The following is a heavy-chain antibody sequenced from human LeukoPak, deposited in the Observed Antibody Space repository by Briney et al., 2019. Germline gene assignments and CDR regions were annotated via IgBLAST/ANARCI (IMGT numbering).Heavy chain of an antibody. V-gene: IGHV4-34*01. J-gene: IGHJ4*02. D-gene: IGHD3-10*01. CDR1: GGSFSGYY. CDR2: INHSGST. Sequence: PSETLSLTCAVYGGSFSGYYWSWIRQPPGKGLEWIGEINHSGSTNYNPSLESRVTISVDTSKNQFSLKLSSVTAADTAVYYCARGVMVRGVNDYWGQGTLDTVSS. CDR3: ARGVMVRGVNDY.